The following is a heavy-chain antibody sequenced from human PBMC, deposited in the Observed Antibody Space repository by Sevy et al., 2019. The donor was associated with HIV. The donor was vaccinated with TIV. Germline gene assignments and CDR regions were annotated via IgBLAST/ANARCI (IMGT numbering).Heavy chain of an antibody. CDR1: GYTFTSYG. Sequence: ASVKVSCKASGYTFTSYGISWVRQAPGQGLEWMGWISAYNGNTNYAQKRQGRVTMTTDTSTRTAYMELGSLRSDDTAVYYCARDRGDIVVVVAASLVRYYYYGMDVWGQGTTVTVSS. J-gene: IGHJ6*02. D-gene: IGHD2-15*01. CDR3: ARDRGDIVVVVAASLVRYYYYGMDV. CDR2: ISAYNGNT. V-gene: IGHV1-18*01.